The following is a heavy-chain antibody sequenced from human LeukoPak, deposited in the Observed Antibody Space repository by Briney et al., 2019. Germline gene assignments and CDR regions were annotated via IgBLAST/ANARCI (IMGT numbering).Heavy chain of an antibody. CDR1: GFTFTNAW. Sequence: SGGSLRLSCVASGFTFTNAWMTWVRQAPGKGLEWVGRIKSKTDGGTADYAAPVTGRFTISREDSESTLYLQMNTLQTEDTAEXXXXTDXRXXSXGSDYXXQGTLVTVSS. J-gene: IGHJ4*02. CDR2: IKSKTDGGTA. V-gene: IGHV3-15*01. D-gene: IGHD4-17*01. CDR3: XTDXRXXSXGSDY.